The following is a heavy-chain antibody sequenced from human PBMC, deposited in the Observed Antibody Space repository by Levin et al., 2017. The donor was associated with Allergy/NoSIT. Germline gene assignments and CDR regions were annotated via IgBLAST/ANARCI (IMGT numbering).Heavy chain of an antibody. D-gene: IGHD6-13*01. J-gene: IGHJ4*02. Sequence: GESLKISCAASGFTINNYWMHWVRQVPGKGLVWVSRINYDGSTTTYADSVKGRFIISRDDAKNTLYLQMNRLRPEDTAVYYCTRGSSWALDSWGQGTLVTVSS. CDR2: INYDGSTT. CDR1: GFTINNYW. V-gene: IGHV3-74*03. CDR3: TRGSSWALDS.